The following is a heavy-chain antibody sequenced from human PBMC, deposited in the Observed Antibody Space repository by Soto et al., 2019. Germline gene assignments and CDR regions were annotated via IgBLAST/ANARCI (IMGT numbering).Heavy chain of an antibody. J-gene: IGHJ4*02. CDR2: INAGNGNT. V-gene: IGHV1-3*01. D-gene: IGHD1-20*01. CDR1: GYTFTSYA. CDR3: ARDLNWNDAEDY. Sequence: GASVKVSCKASGYTFTSYAMHWVRQAPGQRLEWMGWINAGNGNTKYSQKFQGRVTITRDTSASTAYMELSSLRSEDTAVYYCARDLNWNDAEDYWGQGTLVTVSP.